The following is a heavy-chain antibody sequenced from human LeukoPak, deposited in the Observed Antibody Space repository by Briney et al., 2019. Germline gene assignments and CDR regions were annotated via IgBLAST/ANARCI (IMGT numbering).Heavy chain of an antibody. D-gene: IGHD2-21*02. CDR3: AKTHSPYCGGDCPFDY. CDR1: GGAFSSYT. Sequence: GASVKVSCKAPGGAFSSYTISWVRQAPGQGLEWMGRIIPILGIANYAQKFQGRVTITADKSTSTAYMELSSLRSEDTAVYYCAKTHSPYCGGDCPFDYWGQGTLVTVSS. J-gene: IGHJ4*02. V-gene: IGHV1-69*02. CDR2: IIPILGIA.